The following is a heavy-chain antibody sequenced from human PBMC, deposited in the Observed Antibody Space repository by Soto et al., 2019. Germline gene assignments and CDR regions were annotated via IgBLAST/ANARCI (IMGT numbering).Heavy chain of an antibody. V-gene: IGHV1-69*10. CDR3: ARGGDCSSTSCPFDY. D-gene: IGHD2-2*03. J-gene: IGHJ4*02. CDR1: GGTFSSYA. CDR2: IIPIFGIA. Sequence: ASVKVSCKASGGTFSSYAISWVRQAPGQGLEWMGGIIPIFGIANYAQKFQGRVTITADKYTSTAYMELSSLRSEDTAVYYCARGGDCSSTSCPFDYWGQGTLVTVSS.